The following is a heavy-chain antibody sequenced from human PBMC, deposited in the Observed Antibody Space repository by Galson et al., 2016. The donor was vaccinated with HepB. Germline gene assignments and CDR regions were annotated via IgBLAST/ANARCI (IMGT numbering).Heavy chain of an antibody. J-gene: IGHJ3*02. CDR3: ARLLHGSWADTFDI. Sequence: QSGAEVKEPGESLRISCEGSGYSFTHNWIGWVRQMPGKGLEWMGIINPVDSETRYSPSLEGQVTISADKSIKTAYLQWNSLKASDTAMYYCARLLHGSWADTFDIWSQGTMVTVSS. V-gene: IGHV5-51*01. D-gene: IGHD2-15*01. CDR1: GYSFTHNW. CDR2: INPVDSET.